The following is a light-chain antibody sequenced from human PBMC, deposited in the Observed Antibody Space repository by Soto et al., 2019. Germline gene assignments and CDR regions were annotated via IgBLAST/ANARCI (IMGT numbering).Light chain of an antibody. CDR1: QSVSSN. CDR3: QQYNKWPWT. J-gene: IGKJ1*01. V-gene: IGKV3-15*01. CDR2: GAF. Sequence: EIVMTQSPATLSVSPGERATLSCRASQSVSSNLAWYQHKPGQAPRLLIYGAFTRATGIPARFSGSGSGTVFTLTISLQSEDFAVYYCQQYNKWPWTFGHGTKVEIK.